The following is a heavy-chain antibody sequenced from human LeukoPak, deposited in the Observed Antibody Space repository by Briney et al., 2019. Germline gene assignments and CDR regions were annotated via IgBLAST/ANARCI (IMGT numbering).Heavy chain of an antibody. CDR3: ATQDSSGYYRN. Sequence: GGSLRLSCAASGFTFSSYGMSWVRQAPGKGLEWVSAISGSGGSTYYADSVKGRFTISRDNSKNTLYLQMNSLRAEDTAVYYCATQDSSGYYRNWGQGTLVTVSS. CDR2: ISGSGGST. V-gene: IGHV3-23*01. D-gene: IGHD3-22*01. CDR1: GFTFSSYG. J-gene: IGHJ4*02.